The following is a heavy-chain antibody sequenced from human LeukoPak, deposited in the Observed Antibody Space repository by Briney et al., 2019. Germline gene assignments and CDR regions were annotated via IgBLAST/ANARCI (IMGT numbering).Heavy chain of an antibody. D-gene: IGHD3-3*01. V-gene: IGHV4-4*02. CDR3: ARRTIFGVVTYYYYMDV. Sequence: SGTLSLTCAVSGGSISSSNWWSWVRQPPGKGLEWIGEINHSGSTNYNPSLKSRVTISVDTSKNQFSLKLSSVTAADTAVYYCARRTIFGVVTYYYYMDVWGKGTTVTVSS. CDR1: GGSISSSNW. J-gene: IGHJ6*03. CDR2: INHSGST.